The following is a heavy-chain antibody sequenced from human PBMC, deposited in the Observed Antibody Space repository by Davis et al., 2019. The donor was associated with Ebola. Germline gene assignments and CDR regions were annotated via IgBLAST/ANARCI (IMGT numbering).Heavy chain of an antibody. Sequence: PSETLSFTCTVSGVSISTHYWSWIRQPQGKRLEWIGSIYYTGSANYNSSLNSRVTISVDTSKNQFSLKLSSVTAADTAMYYCSERGSSVWGQGTLVTVSS. CDR1: GVSISTHY. J-gene: IGHJ4*02. D-gene: IGHD3-10*01. CDR3: SERGSSV. CDR2: IYYTGSA. V-gene: IGHV4-59*11.